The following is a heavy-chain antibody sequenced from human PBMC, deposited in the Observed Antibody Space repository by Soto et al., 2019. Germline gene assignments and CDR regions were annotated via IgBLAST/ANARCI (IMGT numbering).Heavy chain of an antibody. CDR3: ANGGAARIYFDY. CDR1: GYTLTELS. V-gene: IGHV1-24*01. D-gene: IGHD1-1*01. Sequence: ASVKVSCKVSGYTLTELSMHWVRQAPGKGLEWMGGFDPEDGETIYAQKFQGRVTMTEDTSTDTAYMELSSLRSEDTAVYYCANGGAARIYFDYWGQGTLVTVSS. J-gene: IGHJ4*02. CDR2: FDPEDGET.